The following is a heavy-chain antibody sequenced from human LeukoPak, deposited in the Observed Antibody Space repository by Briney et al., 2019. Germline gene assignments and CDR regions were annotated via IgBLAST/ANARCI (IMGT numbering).Heavy chain of an antibody. CDR1: GGSISSYY. Sequence: SETLSLTCTVSGGSISSYYWSWIRQPPGKGLEWIGYIYYSGSTNYNPSLKSRVTISVDTSKNQFSLKLSSVTAADTAVYYCARALGDYVLYGMDVWGRGTTVTVSS. CDR2: IYYSGST. V-gene: IGHV4-59*01. CDR3: ARALGDYVLYGMDV. J-gene: IGHJ6*02. D-gene: IGHD4-17*01.